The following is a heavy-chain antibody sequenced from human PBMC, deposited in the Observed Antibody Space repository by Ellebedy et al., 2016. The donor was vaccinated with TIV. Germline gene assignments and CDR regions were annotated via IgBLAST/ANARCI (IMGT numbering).Heavy chain of an antibody. CDR1: GGSFSAYY. CDR2: ISHSGST. J-gene: IGHJ5*02. V-gene: IGHV4-34*01. CDR3: ARGRSAVVTAYNWLDP. Sequence: SETLSLTCAVSGGSFSAYYWSWIRQTPGKGLEWIGEISHSGSTYYHTSLQSRVSISLDTSRKQFSLRLVSLTAADTAVYYCARGRSAVVTAYNWLDPWGQGTLVTVSS. D-gene: IGHD2-21*02.